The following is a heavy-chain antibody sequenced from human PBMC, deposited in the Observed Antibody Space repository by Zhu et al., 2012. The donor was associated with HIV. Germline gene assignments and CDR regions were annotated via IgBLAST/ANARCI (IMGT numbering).Heavy chain of an antibody. D-gene: IGHD4-11*01. J-gene: IGHJ4*02. CDR1: GFSINIGYY. CDR3: ASGMTTVSLDY. V-gene: IGHV4-38-2*01. Sequence: QVQLQESGPGLVKPSETLSLTCAVSGFSINIGYYRGWIRQPPGKGLEWVGTIFHSGSIYYNPSLKSRVTISIDTSNNQFSLRLSSVTAADTAVYYCASGMTTVSLDYWGQGTLVTVSS. CDR2: IFHSGSI.